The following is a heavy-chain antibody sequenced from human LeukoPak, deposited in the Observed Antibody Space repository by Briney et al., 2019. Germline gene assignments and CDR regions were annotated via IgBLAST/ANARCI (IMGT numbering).Heavy chain of an antibody. CDR2: IYTSGST. CDR1: GGSISSYY. D-gene: IGHD3-10*01. J-gene: IGHJ3*02. V-gene: IGHV4-4*07. CDR3: ARVGDYYGSGSHPFGAFDI. Sequence: SETLSLTCTVSGGSISSYYWSWIRQPAGKGLEWIGRIYTSGSTNYNPSLKSRATMSVDTSKNQFSLKLSSVTAADTAVYYCARVGDYYGSGSHPFGAFDIWGQGTMVTVSS.